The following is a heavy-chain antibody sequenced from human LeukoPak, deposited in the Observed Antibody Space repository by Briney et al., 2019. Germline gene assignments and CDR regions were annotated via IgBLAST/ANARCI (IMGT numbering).Heavy chain of an antibody. CDR1: SDSFSSIYY. D-gene: IGHD1-1*01. CDR2: ISYSGIT. J-gene: IGHJ3*02. CDR3: ARRSTTWNAFDI. V-gene: IGHV4-39*01. Sequence: SETLSLTCTVSSDSFSSIYYWGWLRQPPGKGPEWIGSISYSGITYYNPSLKSRVIISVDTSKNQFSLQLESVTAADAGVYYCARRSTTWNAFDIWGQGTMLTVSS.